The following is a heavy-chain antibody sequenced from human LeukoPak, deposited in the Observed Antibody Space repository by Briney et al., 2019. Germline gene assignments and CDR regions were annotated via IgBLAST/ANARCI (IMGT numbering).Heavy chain of an antibody. Sequence: PSQTLSLTCTVSGGSISSGSYYWSWIRQPAGTGLEWIGRIYTSGSTNYNPSLKSRVTISVDTSKNQFSLKLSSVTAADTAVYYCARSDRMYYFDYWGQGTLVTVSS. J-gene: IGHJ4*02. CDR1: GGSISSGSYY. CDR3: ARSDRMYYFDY. D-gene: IGHD1-14*01. V-gene: IGHV4-61*02. CDR2: IYTSGST.